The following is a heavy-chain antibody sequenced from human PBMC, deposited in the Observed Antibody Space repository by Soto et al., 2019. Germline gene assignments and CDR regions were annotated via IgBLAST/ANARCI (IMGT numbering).Heavy chain of an antibody. V-gene: IGHV4-31*03. CDR1: GGSINSGGYC. CDR2: ISYGGST. CDR3: SRGLLV. Sequence: QVQLQESGPGLVKPSQTLSLTCTVSGGSINSGGYCWSWIRQHPGKGLDWIGCISYGGSTSYNPSLKSRVTISADTSKNQFSLKLTSVTAADTAVYYCSRGLLVWGQGALITVSS. J-gene: IGHJ4*02. D-gene: IGHD2-15*01.